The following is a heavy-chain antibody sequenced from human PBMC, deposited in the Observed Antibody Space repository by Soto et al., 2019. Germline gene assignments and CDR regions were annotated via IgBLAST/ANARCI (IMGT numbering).Heavy chain of an antibody. D-gene: IGHD6-19*01. Sequence: QVQLVQSGAEVKKPGASVKVSCKASGYTFTSYDIKWVRQATGQGLEWMGWMNPSTGSTGFAQKFQGRVTMISNTSISTAYLELSSLTSEDTALYYCARGRLVAGTVDYWGQGTLVTVSS. CDR2: MNPSTGST. V-gene: IGHV1-8*01. J-gene: IGHJ4*02. CDR3: ARGRLVAGTVDY. CDR1: GYTFTSYD.